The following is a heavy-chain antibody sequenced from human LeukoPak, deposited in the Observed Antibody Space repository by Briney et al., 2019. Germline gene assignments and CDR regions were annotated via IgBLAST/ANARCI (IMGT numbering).Heavy chain of an antibody. CDR1: GYTFTGYY. J-gene: IGHJ6*03. CDR3: AKEIVVVPAASIYYYYYMDV. CDR2: INPNSGGT. Sequence: ASVKVSCXASGYTFTGYYMHWVRQAPGQGLEWMGWINPNSGGTNYAQKFQGRVTMTRDTSISTAYMELSRLRSDDTAVYYCAKEIVVVPAASIYYYYYMDVWGKGTTVTVSS. V-gene: IGHV1-2*02. D-gene: IGHD2-2*01.